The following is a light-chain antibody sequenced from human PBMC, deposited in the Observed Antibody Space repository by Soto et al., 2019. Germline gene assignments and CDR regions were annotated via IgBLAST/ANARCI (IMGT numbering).Light chain of an antibody. CDR3: QQYNNRPPDT. V-gene: IGKV3-15*01. CDR1: QTVVGF. Sequence: DIVLTQSPATLSLSPGERATLSCRASQTVVGFLAWYQQKPGQAPRLLIYGASTRAAGIPARFSGSGSGTEFSLTISSLQSEDFAVYYCQQYNNRPPDTFGQGTKLEIK. J-gene: IGKJ2*01. CDR2: GAS.